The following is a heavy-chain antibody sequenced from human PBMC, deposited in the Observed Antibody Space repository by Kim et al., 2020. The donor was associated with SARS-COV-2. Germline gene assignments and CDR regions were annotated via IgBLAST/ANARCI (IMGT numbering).Heavy chain of an antibody. D-gene: IGHD3-22*01. J-gene: IGHJ3*02. Sequence: SETLSLTCTVSGGSISSYYWSWIRQPPGKGLEWIGYIYYSGSTNYNPSLKSRVTISVDTSKNQFSLKLSSVTAADTAVYYCAIRKYYYDSSGYSEGDAFDIWGQGKMVTVSS. V-gene: IGHV4-59*08. CDR3: AIRKYYYDSSGYSEGDAFDI. CDR1: GGSISSYY. CDR2: IYYSGST.